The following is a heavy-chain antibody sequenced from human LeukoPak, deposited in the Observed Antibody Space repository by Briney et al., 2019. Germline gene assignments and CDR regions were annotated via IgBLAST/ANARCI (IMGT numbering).Heavy chain of an antibody. V-gene: IGHV3-74*01. J-gene: IGHJ4*02. CDR1: GFTFSSYW. D-gene: IGHD6-19*01. CDR3: ARSVAVAGRALDY. CDR2: INSDGNST. Sequence: GGSLRLSCAASGFTFSSYWMHWVRQVPGKGLVWVSRINSDGNSTNYADSVKGRFTISRDNAKNTLYLQMNSLRAEDTAVYYCARSVAVAGRALDYRGQGTLVTVSS.